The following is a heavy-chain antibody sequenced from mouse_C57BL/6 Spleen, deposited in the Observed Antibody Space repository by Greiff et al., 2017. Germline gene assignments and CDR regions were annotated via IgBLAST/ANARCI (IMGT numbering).Heavy chain of an antibody. CDR3: TKSLDYYGSSRWYFDV. CDR2: ISSGGDYI. CDR1: GFTFSSYA. J-gene: IGHJ1*03. Sequence: EVQLVESGEGLVKPGGSLKLSCAASGFTFSSYAMSWVRQTPEKRLEWVAYISSGGDYIYYADTVKGRFTISRDNATNTRYLQMSSQKSEDTAMYYCTKSLDYYGSSRWYFDVWGTGTTVTVSS. V-gene: IGHV5-9-1*02. D-gene: IGHD1-1*01.